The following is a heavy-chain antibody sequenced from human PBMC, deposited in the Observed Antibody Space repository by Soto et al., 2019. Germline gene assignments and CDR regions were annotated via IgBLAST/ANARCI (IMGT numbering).Heavy chain of an antibody. CDR1: GGTFSSYA. D-gene: IGHD4-17*01. J-gene: IGHJ4*02. Sequence: RASVKVSCKASGGTFSSYAISWVRQAPGQGLEWMGGIIPIFGIANYAQKFQGRVTITADESTSTAYMELSSLRSEDTAVYYCARSSTVVTPYYFDYWGQGTLVTVSS. CDR3: ARSSTVVTPYYFDY. CDR2: IIPIFGIA. V-gene: IGHV1-69*13.